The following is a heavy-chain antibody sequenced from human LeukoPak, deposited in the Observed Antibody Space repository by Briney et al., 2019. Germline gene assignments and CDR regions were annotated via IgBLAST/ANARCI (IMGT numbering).Heavy chain of an antibody. Sequence: GGSLRLSCAASGFTFSSYAMNWVRQGPGKGLEWVSGISGSGGSTYYADSVKGRFTISRDNSKNTLFLHMNSLRAEDTAVYYCATGSHSGSYPVDYWGQGILVTVSS. CDR3: ATGSHSGSYPVDY. J-gene: IGHJ4*02. CDR2: ISGSGGST. CDR1: GFTFSSYA. D-gene: IGHD1-26*01. V-gene: IGHV3-23*01.